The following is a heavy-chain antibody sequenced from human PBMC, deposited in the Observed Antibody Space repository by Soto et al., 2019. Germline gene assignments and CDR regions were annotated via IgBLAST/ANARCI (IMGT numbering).Heavy chain of an antibody. CDR2: IHKTGTIT. V-gene: IGHV3-23*05. CDR3: ARVLGAFSNYFDY. J-gene: IGHJ4*02. Sequence: EGQVVESGGDLVQPGDSLTLSCAASGFTFSTYAMSWVRQAPGKGLEWVSGIHKTGTITFYADSVKGRFTISRDNSKNTLYLQMNGLRSEDTALYYCARVLGAFSNYFDYWGQGTPVTVSS. D-gene: IGHD3-3*02. CDR1: GFTFSTYA.